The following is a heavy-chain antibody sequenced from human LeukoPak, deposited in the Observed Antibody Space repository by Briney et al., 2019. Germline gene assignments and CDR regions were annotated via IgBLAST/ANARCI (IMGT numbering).Heavy chain of an antibody. V-gene: IGHV4-39*07. CDR1: GGSVNNSTFY. CDR3: ARGPRGLGLRSDY. D-gene: IGHD3-9*01. CDR2: IYYSGNA. Sequence: SETLSLTCIVSGGSVNNSTFYWGWIRQPPGKGLEWIGSIYYSGNAYYSPSLKSRVTISVDTSKNQFSLKLGSVTAADTAVYYCARGPRGLGLRSDYWGQGTLVTVSS. J-gene: IGHJ4*02.